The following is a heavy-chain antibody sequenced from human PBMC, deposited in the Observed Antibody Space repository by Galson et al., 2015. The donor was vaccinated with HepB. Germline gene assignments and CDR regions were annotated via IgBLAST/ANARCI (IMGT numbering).Heavy chain of an antibody. CDR3: ARHEGGYYYDSSGYCFDY. CDR1: GYSFTSYW. D-gene: IGHD3-22*01. Sequence: QSGAEVKKPGESLRISCKGSGYSFTSYWISWVRQMPGKGLEWMGRIDPSDSYTNYSPSFQGHVTISADKSISTAYLQWSSLKASDTAMYYCARHEGGYYYDSSGYCFDYWGQGTLVTVSS. J-gene: IGHJ4*02. CDR2: IDPSDSYT. V-gene: IGHV5-10-1*01.